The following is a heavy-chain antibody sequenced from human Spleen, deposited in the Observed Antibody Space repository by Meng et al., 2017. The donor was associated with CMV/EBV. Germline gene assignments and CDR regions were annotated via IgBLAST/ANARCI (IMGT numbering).Heavy chain of an antibody. CDR3: ASGKWELLQDYYYGMDV. CDR1: GFTFSSYS. CDR2: ISSSGSTI. D-gene: IGHD1-26*01. Sequence: GGSLRLSCAASGFTFSSYSMNWVRQAPGKGLEWVSYISSSGSTIYYADSVKGRFTISRDNAKNSLYLQMNSLRAEDTAVYYCASGKWELLQDYYYGMDVWGQRTTVTVSS. J-gene: IGHJ6*02. V-gene: IGHV3-48*04.